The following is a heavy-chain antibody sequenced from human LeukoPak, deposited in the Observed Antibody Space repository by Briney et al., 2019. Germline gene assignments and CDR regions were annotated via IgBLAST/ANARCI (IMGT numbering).Heavy chain of an antibody. CDR3: ARGAAPRDFDY. CDR2: ISSSSSTI. V-gene: IGHV3-48*01. CDR1: GFTFSSYS. Sequence: GGSLRLSCAASGFTFSSYSMNWVRQAPGKGLEWVSYISSSSSTIYYADSVKGRFTISRDNAKNSLYLQMNSLRAEDTAVYYCARGAAPRDFDYWGQGTLVTVSS. D-gene: IGHD3-10*01. J-gene: IGHJ4*02.